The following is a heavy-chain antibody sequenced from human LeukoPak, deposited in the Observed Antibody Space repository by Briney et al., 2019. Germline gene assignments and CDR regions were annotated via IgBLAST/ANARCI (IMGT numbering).Heavy chain of an antibody. CDR1: GYTFSDHF. V-gene: IGHV1-2*02. CDR3: ARLYCTGGSCYSWFDY. CDR2: INPNNGGT. D-gene: IGHD2-15*01. Sequence: ASVKVSCKASGYTFSDHFMHWVRQAPGQGLEWMAWINPNNGGTSFAQQFQARVTMTRDTSISTVYMELSRLRSDDTAVYYCARLYCTGGSCYSWFDYWGQGTLVTVSS. J-gene: IGHJ4*02.